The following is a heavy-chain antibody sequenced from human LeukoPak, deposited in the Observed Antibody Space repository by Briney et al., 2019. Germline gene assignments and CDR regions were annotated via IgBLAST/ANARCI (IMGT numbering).Heavy chain of an antibody. J-gene: IGHJ4*02. D-gene: IGHD1-1*01. CDR1: GFTFTNAW. Sequence: GGSLRLSCAASGFTFTNAWMSWVRQAPGEGLEWVGRIKSKTDGGTTDYAAPVKGRVTISRDDLQNTVYLQVNSLETEDTAVYYCTTLRVATTGPKYYLDNWGQGTRVTVSS. CDR2: IKSKTDGGTT. V-gene: IGHV3-15*01. CDR3: TTLRVATTGPKYYLDN.